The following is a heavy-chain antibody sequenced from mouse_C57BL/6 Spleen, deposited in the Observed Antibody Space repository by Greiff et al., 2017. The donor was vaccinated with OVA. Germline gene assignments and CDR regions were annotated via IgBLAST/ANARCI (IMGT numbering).Heavy chain of an antibody. CDR2: IWSGGST. Sequence: QVQLQQSGPGLVQPSQSLSITCTVSGFSLTSYGVHWVRQSPGKGLEWLGVIWSGGSTDYNAAFISRLSISKDNSKSQVFFKMNSLQADDTAIYYCARNGGYYDSPWFAYWGQGPLVTVSA. V-gene: IGHV2-2*01. D-gene: IGHD2-4*01. CDR1: GFSLTSYG. J-gene: IGHJ3*01. CDR3: ARNGGYYDSPWFAY.